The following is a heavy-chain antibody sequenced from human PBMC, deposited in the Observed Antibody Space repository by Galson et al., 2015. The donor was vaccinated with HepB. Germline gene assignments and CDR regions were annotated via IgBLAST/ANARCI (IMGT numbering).Heavy chain of an antibody. Sequence: LRLSCAASGFRFSDHNMIWIRQAPGKGLEWISYIRSSDNSRFYADSVKGRFTISRDNAENSLYLQMNSLRAEDTAVYYCARERVVIPPTGMDVWGQGTTVTVSS. CDR3: ARERVVIPPTGMDV. D-gene: IGHD3-3*01. CDR1: GFRFSDHN. J-gene: IGHJ6*02. CDR2: IRSSDNSR. V-gene: IGHV3-11*01.